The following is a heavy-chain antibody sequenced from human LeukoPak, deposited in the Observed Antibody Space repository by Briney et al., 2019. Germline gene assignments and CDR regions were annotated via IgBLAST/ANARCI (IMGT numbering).Heavy chain of an antibody. CDR1: GYIFTSYY. Sequence: ASVKVSCKASGYIFTSYYMHWVRQAPGQGLEWMGIINPSGGSTSYAQKFQGRVTMTRDTSTSTVYMELSSLRSEDTAVYYCARGPAVRGVIIAYYFDYWGQGTLVTVSS. CDR3: ARGPAVRGVIIAYYFDY. CDR2: INPSGGST. V-gene: IGHV1-46*01. D-gene: IGHD3-10*01. J-gene: IGHJ4*02.